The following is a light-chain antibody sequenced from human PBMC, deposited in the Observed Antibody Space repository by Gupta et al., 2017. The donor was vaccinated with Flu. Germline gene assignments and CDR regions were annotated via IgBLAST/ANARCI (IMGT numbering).Light chain of an antibody. V-gene: IGLV3-19*01. CDR2: GKN. CDR3: NSRDSSGNPFVV. CDR1: SLRSYY. Sequence: SSELTQDPAVSVALGQTVSITCQGDSLRSYYASWYQQKPGQTPVLVIYGKNNRPSGIPDRFSGSSSGNTASLTITGAQAEDEADYYCNSRDSSGNPFVVFGGGTKLTVL. J-gene: IGLJ2*01.